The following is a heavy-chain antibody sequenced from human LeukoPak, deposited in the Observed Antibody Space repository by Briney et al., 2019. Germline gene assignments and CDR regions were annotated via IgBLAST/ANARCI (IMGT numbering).Heavy chain of an antibody. CDR2: ISGSGGST. Sequence: GGSLRLSCAASGFTFSSYAMSWVRQAPGKGLEWVSAISGSGGSTYYADSVKGRFTISRDNSKNTLYLQMNSLRAEDTAVYYCANLRCERSGSCFFDYWGQGTLVTVPS. CDR3: ANLRCERSGSCFFDY. V-gene: IGHV3-23*01. D-gene: IGHD2-15*01. CDR1: GFTFSSYA. J-gene: IGHJ4*02.